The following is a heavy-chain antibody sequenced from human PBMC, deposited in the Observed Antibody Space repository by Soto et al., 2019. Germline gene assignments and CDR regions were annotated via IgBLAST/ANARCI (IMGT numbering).Heavy chain of an antibody. CDR3: ASLVTLPMNAYGDSYYMEV. CDR2: IYYSGST. J-gene: IGHJ6*03. Sequence: SETLSLTCTVSGGSISSSSYYWGWIRQPPGKGLEWIGSIYYSGSTYYNPSLKSRVTISVDTSKNQFSLKLSSVTAADTAVYYCASLVTLPMNAYGDSYYMEVWGKGTTVNVCS. V-gene: IGHV4-39*01. D-gene: IGHD4-17*01. CDR1: GGSISSSSYY.